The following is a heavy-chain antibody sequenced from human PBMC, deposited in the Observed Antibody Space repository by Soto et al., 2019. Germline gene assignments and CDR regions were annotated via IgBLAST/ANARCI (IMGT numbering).Heavy chain of an antibody. J-gene: IGHJ4*02. V-gene: IGHV1-18*04. Sequence: ASVKVSCKASGYSFATYGFSWVRQAPGQGLECVGWISAHNGDTHYSQKFQGRVTLTTDTSTNTGYMELRSLTSDDTAVYFCATEPIYYNDGSGYYTLGHWGQGTLVTVSS. CDR1: GYSFATYG. CDR3: ATEPIYYNDGSGYYTLGH. D-gene: IGHD3-22*01. CDR2: ISAHNGDT.